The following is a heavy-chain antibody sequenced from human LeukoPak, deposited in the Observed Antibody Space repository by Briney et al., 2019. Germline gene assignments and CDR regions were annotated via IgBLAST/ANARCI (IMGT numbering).Heavy chain of an antibody. Sequence: GASVKVSCKASGYTFTIYAMHWVRQAPGQGLEWMGWINTGNGDTKYSQKIQGRVTITMDTSASTIYLDLSSLRSEDTAIYYCARGRWSATTATYYLDFWGQGTLVTVSS. D-gene: IGHD5-24*01. J-gene: IGHJ4*02. V-gene: IGHV1-3*04. CDR2: INTGNGDT. CDR1: GYTFTIYA. CDR3: ARGRWSATTATYYLDF.